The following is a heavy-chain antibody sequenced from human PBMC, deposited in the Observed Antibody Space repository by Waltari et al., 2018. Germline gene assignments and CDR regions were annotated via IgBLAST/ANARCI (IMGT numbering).Heavy chain of an antibody. V-gene: IGHV3-30*02. D-gene: IGHD1-1*01. CDR1: GLNFRASG. CDR2: ICVDGSNK. Sequence: QVQLVESGGGVVQPGGSLRLSCTASGLNFRASGMHWVRQAPGKGLEWVAFICVDGSNKSYPDSVEGRVTISRENSKNTLFLQMNSLRVEDTSVYYCATKDGIGDYYYMYVWGKGATVTISS. CDR3: ATKDGIGDYYYMYV. J-gene: IGHJ6*03.